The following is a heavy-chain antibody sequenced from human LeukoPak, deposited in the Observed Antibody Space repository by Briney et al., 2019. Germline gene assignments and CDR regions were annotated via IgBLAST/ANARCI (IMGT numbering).Heavy chain of an antibody. CDR2: IYYSGST. V-gene: IGHV4-59*12. CDR3: ARDCGTSCPFDY. D-gene: IGHD2-2*01. Sequence: SETLSLTCTVSGGSISSYYWSWIRQPPGKGLEWIGYIYYSGSTNYNPSLKSRVTMSVDTSKNQFSLKLSSVTAADTAVYYCARDCGTSCPFDYWGQGTLVTVSS. CDR1: GGSISSYY. J-gene: IGHJ4*02.